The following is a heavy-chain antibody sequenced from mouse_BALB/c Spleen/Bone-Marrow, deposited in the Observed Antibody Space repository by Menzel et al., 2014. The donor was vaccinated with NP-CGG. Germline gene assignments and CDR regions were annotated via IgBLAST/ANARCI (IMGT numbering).Heavy chain of an antibody. CDR3: ARGKNFYYGYAWFAY. CDR1: GYTFTEYT. J-gene: IGHJ3*01. V-gene: IGHV1-18*01. D-gene: IGHD1-2*01. CDR2: INPNNGGT. Sequence: EVKLMESGPELVKPGASVKISCKPSGYTFTEYTMHWVKQSHGKSLEWIGGINPNNGGTSYNQKFKGKATLTVDKSSSTAYMELRSLTSEDSAVYYCARGKNFYYGYAWFAYWGQGTLVTVSA.